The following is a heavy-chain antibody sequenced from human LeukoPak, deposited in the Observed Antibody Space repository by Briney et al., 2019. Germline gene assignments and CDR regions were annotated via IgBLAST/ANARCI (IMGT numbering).Heavy chain of an antibody. V-gene: IGHV4-4*09. D-gene: IGHD3-3*01. CDR1: GGSISSYY. CDR3: ARHKYDFWSGYQGGRYYYYMDV. Sequence: SETLSLTCTVSGGSISSYYWSWIRQPPGKGLEGIGYIYTSGSTNYNPSLKSRVTISVDTSKTQFSLKLSSVTAADTAVYYCARHKYDFWSGYQGGRYYYYMDVWGKGTTVTVSS. CDR2: IYTSGST. J-gene: IGHJ6*03.